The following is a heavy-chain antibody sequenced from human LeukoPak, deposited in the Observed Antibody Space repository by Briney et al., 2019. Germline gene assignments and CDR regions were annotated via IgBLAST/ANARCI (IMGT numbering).Heavy chain of an antibody. CDR2: IFPSGGEI. CDR1: GFSFSLYW. J-gene: IGHJ4*02. V-gene: IGHV3-23*01. CDR3: ATYRQVLLPFES. Sequence: GGSLRLSCAASGFSFSLYWMSWVRQTPGKGLEWVSSIFPSGGEIHYADSVRGRFTISRDNSKSTLSLQMNSLRAEDTAIYYCATYRQVLLPFESWGQGTLVTVSS. D-gene: IGHD2-8*02.